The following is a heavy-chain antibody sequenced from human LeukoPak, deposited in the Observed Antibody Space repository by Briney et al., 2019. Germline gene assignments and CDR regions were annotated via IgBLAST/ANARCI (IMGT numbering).Heavy chain of an antibody. J-gene: IGHJ3*02. D-gene: IGHD1-1*01. CDR2: INPNSGGT. Sequence: GASVKVSCKASGYIFTGYYMHWVRQAPGQGLEWMGWINPNSGGTNYAQKFQGRVTMTRDTSISTAYMELSRPRSDDTAVNYCARNWKDAFDIWGQGTMVTVSS. V-gene: IGHV1-2*02. CDR1: GYIFTGYY. CDR3: ARNWKDAFDI.